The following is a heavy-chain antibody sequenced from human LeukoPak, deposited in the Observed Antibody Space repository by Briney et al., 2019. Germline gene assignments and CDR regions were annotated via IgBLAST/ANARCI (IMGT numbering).Heavy chain of an antibody. J-gene: IGHJ4*02. Sequence: ASVKVSCKASGGTFSSYAISWVRQAPGQGLEWMGGIIPIFGTANYAQKFQGRVTITADESTSTAYMELSSLRSEDTAVYYCARVGTVSGSSTGDYWGQGTLVTVSS. D-gene: IGHD3-10*01. V-gene: IGHV1-69*13. CDR1: GGTFSSYA. CDR3: ARVGTVSGSSTGDY. CDR2: IIPIFGTA.